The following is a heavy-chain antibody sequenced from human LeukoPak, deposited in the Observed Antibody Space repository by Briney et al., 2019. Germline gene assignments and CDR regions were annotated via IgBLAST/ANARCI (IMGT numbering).Heavy chain of an antibody. CDR3: ARDRFSLTMIFKGMDV. V-gene: IGHV4-31*03. J-gene: IGHJ6*02. CDR2: IYYSGST. Sequence: PSETLSLTCTVSGGSISSGGYYWSWIRQHPGKGLEWIGYIYYSGSTYYNPSLKSRVTISVDTSKNQFSLKLSSVTAADTAVYYCARDRFSLTMIFKGMDVWGQGTTVTVSS. D-gene: IGHD3-22*01. CDR1: GGSISSGGYY.